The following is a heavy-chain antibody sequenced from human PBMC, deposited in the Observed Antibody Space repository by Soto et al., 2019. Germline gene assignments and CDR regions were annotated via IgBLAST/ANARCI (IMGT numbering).Heavy chain of an antibody. CDR2: ISGSGGST. V-gene: IGHV3-23*01. J-gene: IGHJ4*02. D-gene: IGHD6-13*01. CDR1: GFTFSSYA. CDR3: ARIIAAAGPFDY. Sequence: PGGSLRLSCAASGFTFSSYAMSWVRQAPGKGLEWVSAISGSGGSTYYADSVKGRFTISRYNSKNTLYLQMNSLRAEDTAVYYCARIIAAAGPFDYWGQGTLVTVSS.